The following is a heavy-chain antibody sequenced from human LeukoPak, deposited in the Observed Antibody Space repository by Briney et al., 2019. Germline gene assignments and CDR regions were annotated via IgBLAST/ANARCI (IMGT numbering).Heavy chain of an antibody. CDR2: IYSGGST. V-gene: IGHV3-66*02. Sequence: PGGSLRPSCAASGFTVSSNYMSWVRQAPGKGLEWVSVIYSGGSTHYADSVKGRFTISRGNSKNTLYLQMNSLRAEDTAVYYCARDRRDGNYFDYWGQGTLVTVSS. CDR3: ARDRRDGNYFDY. J-gene: IGHJ4*02. CDR1: GFTVSSNY. D-gene: IGHD5-24*01.